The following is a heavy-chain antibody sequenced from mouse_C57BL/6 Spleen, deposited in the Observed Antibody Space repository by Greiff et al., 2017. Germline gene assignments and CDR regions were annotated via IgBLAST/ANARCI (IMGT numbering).Heavy chain of an antibody. J-gene: IGHJ4*01. CDR1: GYTFTSYG. CDR3: SRSNLPAMYY. Sequence: QVQLQQPGAELVKPGASVKLSCKASGYTFTSYGMHWVKQRPGQGLEWIGMIHPNSGSTNYNEKFKSKATLTVDKSSSTADMLLSSLTSEDSAVYYCSRSNLPAMYYWGQGTSVTVSS. V-gene: IGHV1-64*01. CDR2: IHPNSGST.